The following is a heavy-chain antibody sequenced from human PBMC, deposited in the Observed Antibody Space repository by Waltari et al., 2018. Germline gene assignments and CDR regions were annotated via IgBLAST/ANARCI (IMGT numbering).Heavy chain of an antibody. Sequence: FSRYWMGWVRPTPGKGLQWVANINYDGSQTYYVDSVKGRFTISRDNAKNSVFLQMNSLRVEDTAVYYCAKSRGFEYWGQGALITVSS. CDR2: INYDGSQT. CDR3: AKSRGFEY. CDR1: FSRYW. D-gene: IGHD2-2*01. J-gene: IGHJ4*02. V-gene: IGHV3-7*01.